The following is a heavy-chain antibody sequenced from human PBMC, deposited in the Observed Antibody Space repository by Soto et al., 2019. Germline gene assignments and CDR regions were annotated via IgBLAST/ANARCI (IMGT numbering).Heavy chain of an antibody. CDR1: GYTFTTFG. V-gene: IGHV1-18*01. CDR2: ISANNGNT. D-gene: IGHD3-22*01. J-gene: IGHJ4*02. CDR3: AGESNYYYDSRRFDY. Sequence: ASVKVSCKASGYTFTTFGISWVRQAPGQGLEWVGWISANNGNTKYSQKFQGRVSLTTETSASTAYMELRSLRSEDTAVYYCAGESNYYYDSRRFDYWGQGTLVTSPQ.